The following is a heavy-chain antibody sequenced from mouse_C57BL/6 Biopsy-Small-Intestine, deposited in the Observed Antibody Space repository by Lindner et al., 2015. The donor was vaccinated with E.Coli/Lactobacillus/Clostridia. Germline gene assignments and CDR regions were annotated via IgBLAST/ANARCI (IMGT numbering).Heavy chain of an antibody. Sequence: VQLQESGAELMEPGASVKLSCKATGYTFTGYWIEWVKQRPGHGLEWIGEILPGSGSTNYNEKFKGKATFTADTSSNTAYMQLSSLITEDSAIYYCARQDYGSSFYWGQGTTLTVSS. J-gene: IGHJ2*01. D-gene: IGHD1-1*01. CDR2: ILPGSGST. CDR3: ARQDYGSSFY. CDR1: GYTFTGYW. V-gene: IGHV1-9*01.